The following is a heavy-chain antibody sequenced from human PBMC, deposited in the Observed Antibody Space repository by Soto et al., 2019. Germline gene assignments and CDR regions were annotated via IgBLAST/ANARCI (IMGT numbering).Heavy chain of an antibody. Sequence: EVQLVESGGGLVQPGGSLRLSCAASGFTFSSESMIWVRQAPGRGLEWVSYISSRSNTIYYADSVKGRFTISRDKAKNSRYLQMNSLRAEDTAVYYCASFLEHRLGGYWGQGTLVTFSS. CDR1: GFTFSSES. V-gene: IGHV3-48*01. D-gene: IGHD1-1*01. CDR3: ASFLEHRLGGY. J-gene: IGHJ4*02. CDR2: ISSRSNTI.